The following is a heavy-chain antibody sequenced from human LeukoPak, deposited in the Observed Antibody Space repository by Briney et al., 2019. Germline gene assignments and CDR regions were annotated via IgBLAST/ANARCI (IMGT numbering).Heavy chain of an antibody. J-gene: IGHJ4*02. CDR2: ISSSSSYI. Sequence: GGSLRLSCAASGFTFSSYSMNWVRQAPGKGLEWVSSISSSSSYIYYADSVKGRFTISRDNTKNSLYLQMNSLRAEDTAVYYRARGYYDFWSGYSEPYYFDYWGQGTLVTVSS. V-gene: IGHV3-21*01. CDR3: ARGYYDFWSGYSEPYYFDY. CDR1: GFTFSSYS. D-gene: IGHD3-3*01.